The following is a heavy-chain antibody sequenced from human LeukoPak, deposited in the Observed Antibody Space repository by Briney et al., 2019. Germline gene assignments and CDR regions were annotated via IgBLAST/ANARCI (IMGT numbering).Heavy chain of an antibody. V-gene: IGHV1-2*02. CDR1: GYTFTDYY. D-gene: IGHD5-24*01. J-gene: IGHJ5*02. CDR2: INPNSGGT. CDR3: ARTENYIPEDWFDP. Sequence: ASVKVSCKASGYTFTDYYMHWVRQAPGQGLEWMGWINPNSGGTNYAQKFQGRVTMTRDTSISTAYMELSRLRSDDTAVYYCARTENYIPEDWFDPWGQGTLVTVSS.